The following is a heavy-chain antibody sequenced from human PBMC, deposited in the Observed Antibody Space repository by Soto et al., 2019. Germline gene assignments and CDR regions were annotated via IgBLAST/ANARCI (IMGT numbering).Heavy chain of an antibody. J-gene: IGHJ4*02. CDR3: ARPRNSGWYFDY. CDR1: GYTFTNYY. D-gene: IGHD6-19*01. CDR2: INPSVDSI. Sequence: ASVKVSCKASGYTFTNYYIHWVRQAPGQGLEWMGIINPSVDSIKYAQKFQGRVTMTRDTSTSTVYMELSSLRSEDTAVYFCARPRNSGWYFDYWGQG. V-gene: IGHV1-46*01.